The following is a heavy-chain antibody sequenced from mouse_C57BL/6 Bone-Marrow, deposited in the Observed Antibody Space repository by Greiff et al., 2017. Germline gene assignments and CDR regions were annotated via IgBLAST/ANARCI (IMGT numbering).Heavy chain of an antibody. CDR3: TSPIYYDYDGRYYYAMDY. D-gene: IGHD2-4*01. J-gene: IGHJ4*01. CDR2: IYPGNIDT. CDR1: GYTFTSYW. V-gene: IGHV1-5*01. Sequence: VQLQQSGTVLARPGASVKMSCKTSGYTFTSYWLHWVKQRPGQGLERIGVIYPGNIDTSSNQKFKGKAKLTAVTSASTAYMELSSLTNEDSAVFYCTSPIYYDYDGRYYYAMDYWGQGTSVTVSS.